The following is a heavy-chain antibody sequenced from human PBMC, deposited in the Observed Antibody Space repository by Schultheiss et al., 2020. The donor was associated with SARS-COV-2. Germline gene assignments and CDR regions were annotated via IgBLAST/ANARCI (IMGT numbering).Heavy chain of an antibody. Sequence: TLSLTCTVSGGSISSGGYYWSWIRQHPGKGLEWIGYIYYSGSTYYNPSLKSLVTISVDTSKNQFSLKLSSVTAADTAVYYCARGRYSNSPYFDYWGQGTLVTVSS. CDR3: ARGRYSNSPYFDY. J-gene: IGHJ4*02. V-gene: IGHV4-31*01. CDR1: GGSISSGGYY. D-gene: IGHD4-11*01. CDR2: IYYSGST.